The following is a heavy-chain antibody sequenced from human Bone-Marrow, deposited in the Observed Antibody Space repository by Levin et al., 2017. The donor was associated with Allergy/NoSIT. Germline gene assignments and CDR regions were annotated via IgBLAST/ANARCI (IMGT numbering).Heavy chain of an antibody. CDR1: GFTFSSYS. CDR3: ARGNSTTGWFDP. D-gene: IGHD1-7*01. Sequence: GGSLRLSCAASGFTFSSYSMNWVRQAPGKGLEWVSSISSSSSYIYYADSVKGRFTISRDNAKNSLYLQMNSLRAEDTAVYYCARGNSTTGWFDPWGQGTLVTVSS. V-gene: IGHV3-21*01. CDR2: ISSSSSYI. J-gene: IGHJ5*02.